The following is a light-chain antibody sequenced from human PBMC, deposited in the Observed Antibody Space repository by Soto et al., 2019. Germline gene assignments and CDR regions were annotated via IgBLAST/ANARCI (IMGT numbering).Light chain of an antibody. V-gene: IGKV4-1*01. CDR2: WAS. CDR3: QQNYNAPLT. J-gene: IGKJ4*01. CDR1: QSVLYSSNNKNY. Sequence: DIVMTQSPDSLAVSLGERATINCKSSQSVLYSSNNKNYLAWYQQKPGQPPKLLIYWASTRESGVPDRFSGSGSETDFTLTINSLQAEDVAVYYCQQNYNAPLTFGGGTKVEIK.